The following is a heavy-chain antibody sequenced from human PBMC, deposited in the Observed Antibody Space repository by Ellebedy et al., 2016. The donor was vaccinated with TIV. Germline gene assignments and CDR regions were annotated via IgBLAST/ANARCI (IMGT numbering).Heavy chain of an antibody. CDR3: ARDDYYGSGTDY. J-gene: IGHJ4*02. Sequence: GESLKISCAASGFTFSNYAMHWVRKAPGKGLEWVAVIASDGNDESYADSVKGRFTISRDNSKNTVYLQMNSLRVDDTDVYFCARDDYYGSGTDYWGQGNLVTVSS. V-gene: IGHV3-30*01. D-gene: IGHD3-10*01. CDR1: GFTFSNYA. CDR2: IASDGNDE.